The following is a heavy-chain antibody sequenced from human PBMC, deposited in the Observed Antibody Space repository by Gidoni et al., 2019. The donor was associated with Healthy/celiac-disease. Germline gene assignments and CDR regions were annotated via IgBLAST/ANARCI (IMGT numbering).Heavy chain of an antibody. J-gene: IGHJ6*02. CDR3: ARTDILTGPPHYGMDV. D-gene: IGHD3-9*01. CDR1: GFTFSGYG. V-gene: IGHV3-33*01. CDR2: RWYNGSNK. Sequence: QVQLVESGGGVVQPGRSLRLSCAASGFTFSGYGMHWVRQAHGKGLEWVAVRWYNGSNKYYEDSVKGRFNISRDNSKNTLYRQMNSLRAEDTAVYYCARTDILTGPPHYGMDVWGQGTTVTVSS.